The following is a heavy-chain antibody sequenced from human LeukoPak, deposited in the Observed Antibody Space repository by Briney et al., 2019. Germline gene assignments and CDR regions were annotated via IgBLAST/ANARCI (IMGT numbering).Heavy chain of an antibody. CDR3: ARDFRNAGDY. D-gene: IGHD1-14*01. CDR2: INQDGSEK. Sequence: GGSLRLSCAASGFAFTTYWINWVRQAPGKGLEWVAVINQDGSEKYYVDSVKGRFTISRDNAKNSLYLQMNSLRAEDTAVYYCARDFRNAGDYWGQGTLVTVSS. CDR1: GFAFTTYW. V-gene: IGHV3-7*01. J-gene: IGHJ4*02.